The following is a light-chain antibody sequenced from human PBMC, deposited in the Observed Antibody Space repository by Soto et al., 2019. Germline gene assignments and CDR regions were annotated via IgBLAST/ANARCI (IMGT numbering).Light chain of an antibody. Sequence: EIVLTQSPGTLSLSPGERATLSCRASQSLTSNYLAWYQQKPGQAPSLLIYGASSRAAGIPDRFSGSGSGTDFTLTISRLEPEDFAVYYCQQYDSSVYTFGQGTRLEIK. J-gene: IGKJ2*01. CDR2: GAS. V-gene: IGKV3-20*01. CDR1: QSLTSNY. CDR3: QQYDSSVYT.